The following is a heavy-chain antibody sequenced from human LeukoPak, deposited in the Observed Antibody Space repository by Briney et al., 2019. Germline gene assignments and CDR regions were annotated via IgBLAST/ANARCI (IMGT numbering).Heavy chain of an antibody. CDR2: ISGSGGST. CDR1: GFSFSSHW. D-gene: IGHD3-3*01. Sequence: PGGSLRLSCAASGFSFSSHWVHWVRQAPGKGLEWVSAISGSGGSTYYADSVKGRFTISRDNSKNTLYLQMNSLRAEDTAVYYCAKDNTIFGVVIPHDYWGQGTLVTVSS. J-gene: IGHJ4*02. V-gene: IGHV3-23*01. CDR3: AKDNTIFGVVIPHDY.